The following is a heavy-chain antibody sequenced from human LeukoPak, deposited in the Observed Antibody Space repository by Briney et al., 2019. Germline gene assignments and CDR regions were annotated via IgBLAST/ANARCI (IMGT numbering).Heavy chain of an antibody. CDR1: GFTFSSYG. D-gene: IGHD7-27*01. CDR3: NVRWGPTSDY. CDR2: ISGSGGST. J-gene: IGHJ4*02. Sequence: GGSLRLSCAASGFTFSSYGMSWVRQAPGKGLEWVSAISGSGGSTYYADSVKGRFTISRDNSKNTLYLHMNSLRAEDTDVSYCNVRWGPTSDYWGQGNLVTVSS. V-gene: IGHV3-23*01.